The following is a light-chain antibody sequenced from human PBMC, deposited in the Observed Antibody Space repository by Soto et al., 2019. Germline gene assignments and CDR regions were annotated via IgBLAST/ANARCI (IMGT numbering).Light chain of an antibody. V-gene: IGKV1-5*03. CDR2: KAS. Sequence: IQMTQSPSTLSGSVGGRVTITCRARQTISSWLAWYQQKPGKAPKLLIYKASTLKSGVPSRFSGSGSGTEFALKISRVEAEDVGVYYCMEGTHLPITFGQGTRVEIK. J-gene: IGKJ5*01. CDR3: MEGTHLPIT. CDR1: QTISSW.